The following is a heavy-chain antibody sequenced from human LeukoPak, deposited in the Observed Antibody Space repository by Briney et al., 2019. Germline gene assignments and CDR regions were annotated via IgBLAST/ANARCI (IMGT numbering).Heavy chain of an antibody. D-gene: IGHD6-19*01. CDR1: GGSINSYY. Sequence: SETLSLTCTVSGGSINSYYWSWIRQPPGKGLECIGYIHYTGSTNYNPSLKSRVTISVDTSKSQFSLKLSSVTAADTAVYYCARGIAVAGRVDVGKFDYWGQGTLVTVSS. CDR2: IHYTGST. J-gene: IGHJ4*02. CDR3: ARGIAVAGRVDVGKFDY. V-gene: IGHV4-59*08.